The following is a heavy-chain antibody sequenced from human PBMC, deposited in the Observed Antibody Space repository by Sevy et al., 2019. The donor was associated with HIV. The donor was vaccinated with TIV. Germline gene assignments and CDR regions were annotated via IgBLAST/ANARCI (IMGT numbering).Heavy chain of an antibody. D-gene: IGHD3-10*01. Sequence: SETLSLTCTVSGGSISSGGYYWSWIRQHPGKGLEWIGYIYYSGSTYYNPSLKSRVTISVDTSKNQFSLKLGSVTAADTAVYYCATCITMVRGVISWFDPWGQGTLVTVSS. CDR3: ATCITMVRGVISWFDP. J-gene: IGHJ5*02. V-gene: IGHV4-31*03. CDR2: IYYSGST. CDR1: GGSISSGGYY.